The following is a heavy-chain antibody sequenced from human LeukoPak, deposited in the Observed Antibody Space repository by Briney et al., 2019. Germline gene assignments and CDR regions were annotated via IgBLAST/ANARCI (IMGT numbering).Heavy chain of an antibody. V-gene: IGHV3-7*01. J-gene: IGHJ3*02. CDR2: IKDDASEK. D-gene: IGHD3-22*01. CDR1: GFTFSNYW. Sequence: GGSLRLSCVASGFTFSNYWMTWVRQAPGKGPEWVAHIKDDASEKYYVDSVKGRFTISRDNAINSLYLQMNSLRAEDTAVYYCAREMYYYDSSGYYHAFDIWAKGQWSPSLQ. CDR3: AREMYYYDSSGYYHAFDI.